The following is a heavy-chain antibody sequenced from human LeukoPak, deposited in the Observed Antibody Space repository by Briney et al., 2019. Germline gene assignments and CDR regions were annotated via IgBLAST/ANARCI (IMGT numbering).Heavy chain of an antibody. V-gene: IGHV1-2*02. Sequence: VASVKVSCKASGYTFSGTGWYLYWLRQAPGQGLERMGWIYPNNGATGYAQKFQGRVAMTRDTSISTAYMELSRLRPDDTAVYYCARDGPAQMVDFDYWGQGTLVTVSS. CDR3: ARDGPAQMVDFDY. CDR1: GYTFSGTGWY. J-gene: IGHJ4*02. D-gene: IGHD3-10*01. CDR2: IYPNNGAT.